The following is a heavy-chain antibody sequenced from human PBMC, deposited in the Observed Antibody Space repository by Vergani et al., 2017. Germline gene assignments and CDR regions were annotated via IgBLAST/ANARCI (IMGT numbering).Heavy chain of an antibody. CDR1: GGSFSGYY. CDR2: INHSGST. J-gene: IGHJ6*02. Sequence: QVQLQQWGAGLLKPSETLSLTCAVYGGSFSGYYWSWIRQPPGKGLEWIGEINHSGSTNYNPALKSRVTISVDTSKNQFSLKLSSVTAADTAVYYCARAVATARSYGMDVWGQGP. CDR3: ARAVATARSYGMDV. V-gene: IGHV4-34*01. D-gene: IGHD5-12*01.